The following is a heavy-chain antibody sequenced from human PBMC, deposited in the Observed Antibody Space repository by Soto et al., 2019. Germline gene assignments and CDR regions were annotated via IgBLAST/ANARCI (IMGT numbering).Heavy chain of an antibody. D-gene: IGHD2-2*01. CDR3: ASTTHQLPRYYFDS. V-gene: IGHV1-69*06. J-gene: IGHJ4*02. CDR1: GGVFSGYV. CDR2: VIPIFATT. Sequence: QVLLTQSGAEVKKPGSSVKVSCKASGGVFSGYVISWVRQAPGQGLEWMGGVIPIFATTKFARRFQDRLTITEDKSTNTAYMELSGPRSDDTAIYYCASTTHQLPRYYFDSWGQGTPVIVS.